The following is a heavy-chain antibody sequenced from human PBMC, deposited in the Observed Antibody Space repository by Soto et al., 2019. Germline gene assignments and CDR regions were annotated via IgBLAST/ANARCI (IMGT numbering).Heavy chain of an antibody. Sequence: PSETLSLTCAVYGGSFSGYYWSWIRQPPGKGLEWIGEINHSGSTNYNPSLKSRVTISVDTSKNQFSLKLSSVTAADTAVYYCARLPCRLSACDYWGQGTLVTVSS. D-gene: IGHD2-8*01. CDR2: INHSGST. V-gene: IGHV4-34*01. J-gene: IGHJ4*02. CDR1: GGSFSGYY. CDR3: ARLPCRLSACDY.